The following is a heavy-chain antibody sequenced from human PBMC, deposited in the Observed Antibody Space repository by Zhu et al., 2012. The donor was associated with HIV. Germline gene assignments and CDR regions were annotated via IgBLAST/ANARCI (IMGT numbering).Heavy chain of an antibody. D-gene: IGHD3-22*01. V-gene: IGHV4-59*11. CDR1: GGSTSSHY. CDR3: ARLRDTSGYYYPFDY. J-gene: IGHJ4*02. Sequence: QVQLQESGPGLVKPSKTLSLTCSVSGGSTSSHYWSWIRQPPGKGLEWIGYVYYTGTTNYNPSLKSRVTISLDMSKNQFSLKLTSVTAADTAVYYCARLRDTSGYYYPFDYWGQGTLVTVSS. CDR2: VYYTGTT.